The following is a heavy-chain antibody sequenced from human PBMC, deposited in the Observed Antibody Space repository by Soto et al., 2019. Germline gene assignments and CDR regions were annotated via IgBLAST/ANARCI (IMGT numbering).Heavy chain of an antibody. CDR1: GNTFSYRY. CDR2: IAPFSGDV. CDR3: ASGGAGSGPFTWELPDH. D-gene: IGHD1-26*01. Sequence: QMQLVQSGAEVTKTGSSVTVSCQALGNTFSYRYLHWVRQAPGQALEWMGWIAPFSGDVHYAQKSQERVTLTRDRSINTAYMRMSSLRSEDTAIYFCASGGAGSGPFTWELPDHWGQGTLGTVSS. V-gene: IGHV1-45*02. J-gene: IGHJ4*02.